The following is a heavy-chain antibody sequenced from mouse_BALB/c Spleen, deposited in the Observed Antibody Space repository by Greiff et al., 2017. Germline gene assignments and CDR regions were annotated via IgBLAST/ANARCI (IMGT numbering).Heavy chain of an antibody. J-gene: IGHJ4*01. Sequence: VQGVESGPGLVAPSQSLSITCTVSGFSLTSYGVHWVRQPPGKGLEWLGVIWAGGSTNYNSALMSRLSISKDNSKSQVFLKMNSLQTDDTAMYYCARDYGSSSLYAMDDWGQGTSVTVSS. D-gene: IGHD1-1*01. CDR2: IWAGGST. V-gene: IGHV2-9*02. CDR3: ARDYGSSSLYAMDD. CDR1: GFSLTSYG.